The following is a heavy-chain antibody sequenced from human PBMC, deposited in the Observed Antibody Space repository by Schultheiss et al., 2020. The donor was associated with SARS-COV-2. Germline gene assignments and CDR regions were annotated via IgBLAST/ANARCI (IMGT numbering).Heavy chain of an antibody. V-gene: IGHV4-61*01. J-gene: IGHJ4*02. Sequence: SQTLSLTCTVSGGSISSGSYYWSWIRQPPGKGLEWIGYVYFTGYTNYNPSLTSRVTISLDTSKNQFSLRLNSVTAADTAVYYCAAALAVASSEYWGQGALVTVSS. D-gene: IGHD6-19*01. CDR1: GGSISSGSYY. CDR3: AAALAVASSEY. CDR2: VYFTGYT.